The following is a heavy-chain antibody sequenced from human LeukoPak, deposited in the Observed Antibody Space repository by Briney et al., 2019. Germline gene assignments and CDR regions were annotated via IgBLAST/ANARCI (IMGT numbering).Heavy chain of an antibody. CDR3: AGGHRNWLLSWFDP. D-gene: IGHD3-9*01. J-gene: IGHJ5*02. Sequence: TSETLSLTCAVYGGSFSGNYWSWVRQPPGKGLEWIGEINDSEYTNYNPSLKSRVTISIDTSKNQFSLKLASVTAADTAVYYCAGGHRNWLLSWFDPWGRGTLVTVSS. V-gene: IGHV4-34*01. CDR1: GGSFSGNY. CDR2: INDSEYT.